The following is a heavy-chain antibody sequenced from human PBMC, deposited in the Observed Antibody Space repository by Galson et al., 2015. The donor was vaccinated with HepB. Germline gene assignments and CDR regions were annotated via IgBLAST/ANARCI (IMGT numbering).Heavy chain of an antibody. CDR3: ARSVYGEYDYVWGSYRLNEYFDY. CDR2: ISSSSSTI. CDR1: GFTFSSYG. D-gene: IGHD3-16*02. J-gene: IGHJ4*02. V-gene: IGHV3-48*02. Sequence: SLRLSCAASGFTFSSYGMNWVRQAPGKGLEWVSYISSSSSTIYYADSVKGRFAISRDNAKNSLYLQMNSLRDEDTAVYYCARSVYGEYDYVWGSYRLNEYFDYWGQGTLVTVSS.